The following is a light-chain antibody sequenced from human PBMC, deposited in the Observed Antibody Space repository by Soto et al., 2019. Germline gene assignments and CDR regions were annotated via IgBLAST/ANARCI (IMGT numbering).Light chain of an antibody. CDR2: GAS. CDR3: QQYGKSPRFST. J-gene: IGKJ3*01. CDR1: QSVSNNY. Sequence: EIVLTQSPGTLSLSPGERATLSCRASQSVSNNYLAWYQQKPGQAPRLLIYGASNRATGIPDRFSGSGSGSDFSLTISRLEPEDSGMYYCQQYGKSPRFSTFGPGTKVDIK. V-gene: IGKV3-20*01.